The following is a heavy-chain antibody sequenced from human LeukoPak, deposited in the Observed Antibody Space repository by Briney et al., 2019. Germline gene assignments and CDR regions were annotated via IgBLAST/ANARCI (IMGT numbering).Heavy chain of an antibody. CDR2: ISGSGVTT. V-gene: IGHV3-23*01. D-gene: IGHD1-26*01. Sequence: PGGSLRLSCTASGFTLSSCAMSWVRKAPGKGLECVSTISGSGVTTRYADSVRGRFTISRDSSKNTLYLQMNSLRAEDTAIYYCTKGPWDLPHAFDIWGLGTMVTVSS. CDR3: TKGPWDLPHAFDI. CDR1: GFTLSSCA. J-gene: IGHJ3*02.